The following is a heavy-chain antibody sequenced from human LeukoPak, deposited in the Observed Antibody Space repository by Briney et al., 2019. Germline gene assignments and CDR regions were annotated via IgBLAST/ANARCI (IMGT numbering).Heavy chain of an antibody. Sequence: GGSLRLSCAASGFTFSSYAMHWVRQAPGKGLEWVAVISYDGSNKYYADSVKGRFTISRDNSKNTLYLQMNSLRAEDTAVYYCARDGMITFGGVITPAPMGYCDYWGQGTLVTVSS. D-gene: IGHD3-16*02. CDR2: ISYDGSNK. J-gene: IGHJ4*02. CDR3: ARDGMITFGGVITPAPMGYCDY. V-gene: IGHV3-30*04. CDR1: GFTFSSYA.